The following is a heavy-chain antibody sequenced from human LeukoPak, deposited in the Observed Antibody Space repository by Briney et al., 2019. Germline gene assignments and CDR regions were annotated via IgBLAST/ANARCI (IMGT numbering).Heavy chain of an antibody. V-gene: IGHV3-23*01. CDR2: VSPPGGGT. J-gene: IGHJ4*02. D-gene: IGHD7-27*01. CDR1: GFTFSGSA. Sequence: QPGGSLRLSCAASGFTFSGSAMHWVRQAPGKGLEWLSGVSPPGGGTYYADSVKSRFTISRDDSKNTLSLQMNSLRVEDTAVYYCARDLAWGAFDYWGQGTLVTVSS. CDR3: ARDLAWGAFDY.